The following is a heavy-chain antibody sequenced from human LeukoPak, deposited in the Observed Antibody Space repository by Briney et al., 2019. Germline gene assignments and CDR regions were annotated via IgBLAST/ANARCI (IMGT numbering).Heavy chain of an antibody. CDR3: VRDEHQYYSESSGRFDF. J-gene: IGHJ4*02. CDR2: IKQDGSEK. V-gene: IGHV3-7*04. D-gene: IGHD3-22*01. Sequence: GGSLRLSCVASGFTFSFYWMAWVRQAPGKGLEWVANIKQDGSEKYYVDSARGRFTISRDNAKNSLYLQMNSLRAEDTAVYYCVRDEHQYYSESSGRFDFWGQGVLVTVSS. CDR1: GFTFSFYW.